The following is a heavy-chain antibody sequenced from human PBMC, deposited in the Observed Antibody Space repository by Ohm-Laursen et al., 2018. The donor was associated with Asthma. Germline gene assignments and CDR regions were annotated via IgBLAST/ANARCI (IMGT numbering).Heavy chain of an antibody. CDR1: GGSFSGYY. CDR3: ARELMVGATSWYYGMDV. V-gene: IGHV4-34*01. D-gene: IGHD1-26*01. Sequence: SETLSLTCAVYGGSFSGYYWSWICQPPGKGLEWIGEINHSGNTNYNPSLKSRVTISVDTSKNQFSLKLSSVTAADTAVYYCARELMVGATSWYYGMDVWGQGTTVTVSS. J-gene: IGHJ6*02. CDR2: INHSGNT.